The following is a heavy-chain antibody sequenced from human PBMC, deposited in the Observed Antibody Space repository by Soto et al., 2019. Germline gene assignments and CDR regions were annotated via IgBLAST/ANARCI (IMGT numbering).Heavy chain of an antibody. CDR1: GGSISSGDYY. V-gene: IGHV4-30-4*01. CDR2: IYYSGST. J-gene: IGHJ1*01. Sequence: QVQLQESGPGLVKPSQTLSLTCTVSGGSISSGDYYWSWIRQPPGKGLEWIGYIYYSGSTYYNPCPKGRVTITIDSPKTRPARELSSGSDEARAVYYCARDGSCLQGGGDSLSFRAWGQGTLVTVSS. CDR3: ARDGSCLQGGGDSLSFRA. D-gene: IGHD2-21*02.